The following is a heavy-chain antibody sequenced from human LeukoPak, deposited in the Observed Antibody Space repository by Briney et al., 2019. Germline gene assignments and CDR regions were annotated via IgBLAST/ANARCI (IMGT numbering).Heavy chain of an antibody. D-gene: IGHD6-6*01. Sequence: GGSLRLSCAASGFTFSSYGMHWVRQAPGKGLEWVAVISYDGSNKYYADSVKGRFTISRDNSKNTLYLQMNSLRAEDTAVYYCARHEGSSSYVRGFDYWGQGTLVTVSS. CDR3: ARHEGSSSYVRGFDY. CDR1: GFTFSSYG. V-gene: IGHV3-30*03. J-gene: IGHJ4*02. CDR2: ISYDGSNK.